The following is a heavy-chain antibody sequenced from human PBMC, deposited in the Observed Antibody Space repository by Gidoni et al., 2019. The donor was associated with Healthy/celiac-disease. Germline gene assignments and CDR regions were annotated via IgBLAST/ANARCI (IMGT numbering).Heavy chain of an antibody. Sequence: EVQLVESGGGLVKPGGSLRLSCAASGFTFSNAWMSWVRQAPGKGLEWVCRIKSKTDGGTTDYAAPVKGRFTISRDDSKNTLYLQMNSLKTEDTAVYYCTTEGVEVHQYYYYYYYIDVWGKGTTVTVSS. CDR2: IKSKTDGGTT. V-gene: IGHV3-15*01. D-gene: IGHD3-10*01. J-gene: IGHJ6*03. CDR3: TTEGVEVHQYYYYYYYIDV. CDR1: GFTFSNAW.